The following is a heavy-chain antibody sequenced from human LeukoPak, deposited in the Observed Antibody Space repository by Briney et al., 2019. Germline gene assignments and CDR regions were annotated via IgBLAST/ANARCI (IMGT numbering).Heavy chain of an antibody. Sequence: SETLSLTCTVSGGSISSGGYYWSWIRQHPGKGLEWIGYIYYSGSTYYNPSLKSRATISVDTSKNQFSLKLSSVTAADTAVYYCARYDILTGYFDWGQGTLVTVSS. V-gene: IGHV4-31*03. J-gene: IGHJ4*02. CDR1: GGSISSGGYY. CDR2: IYYSGST. CDR3: ARYDILTGYFD. D-gene: IGHD3-9*01.